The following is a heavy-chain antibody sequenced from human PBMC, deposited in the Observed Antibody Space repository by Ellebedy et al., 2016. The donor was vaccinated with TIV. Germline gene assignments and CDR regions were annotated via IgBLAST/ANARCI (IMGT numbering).Heavy chain of an antibody. D-gene: IGHD3-10*01. J-gene: IGHJ4*02. CDR3: ARDVGDGVGY. CDR1: GFTFSSYS. V-gene: IGHV3-21*01. CDR2: ISSSSSYI. Sequence: GESLKISXAASGFTFSSYSMNWVRQAPGKGLEWVSSISSSSSYIYYADSVKGRFTISRDNAKNSLYLQMNSLRAEDTAVYYCARDVGDGVGYWGQGTLVTVSS.